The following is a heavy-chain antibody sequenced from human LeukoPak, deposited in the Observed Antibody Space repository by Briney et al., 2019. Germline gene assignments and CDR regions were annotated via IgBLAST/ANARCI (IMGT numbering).Heavy chain of an antibody. CDR2: IYTSGST. Sequence: SQTLSLTCTVSGGSISSGSYYWSWIRQPAGKGLEWIGRIYTSGSTNYNPSLKSRVTISVDKSKNQFSLKLSSVTAADTAVYYCARAPGVLRYFDWFPEYYFDYWGQGALVTVSS. J-gene: IGHJ4*02. V-gene: IGHV4-61*02. CDR1: GGSISSGSYY. CDR3: ARAPGVLRYFDWFPEYYFDY. D-gene: IGHD3-9*01.